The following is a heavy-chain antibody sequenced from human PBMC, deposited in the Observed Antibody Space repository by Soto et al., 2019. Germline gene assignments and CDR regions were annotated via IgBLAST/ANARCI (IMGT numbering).Heavy chain of an antibody. CDR3: ARRKPYYDILTGYLNWFDP. Sequence: SXTLSLTCTVSGRSISSSSYYWGWIRQPPGKGLEWIGSIYYSGSTYYNPSLKSRVTISVDTSKNQFSLKLSSVTAADTAVYYCARRKPYYDILTGYLNWFDPLGQGTLVTGSS. CDR1: GRSISSSSYY. V-gene: IGHV4-39*01. CDR2: IYYSGST. D-gene: IGHD3-9*01. J-gene: IGHJ5*02.